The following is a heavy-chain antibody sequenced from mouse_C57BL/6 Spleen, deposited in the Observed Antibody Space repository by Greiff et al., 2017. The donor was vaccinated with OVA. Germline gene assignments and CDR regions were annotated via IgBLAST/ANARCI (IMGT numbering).Heavy chain of an antibody. CDR1: GFTFTDYY. Sequence: EVMLVESGGGLVQPGGSLSLSCAASGFTFTDYYMSWVRQPPGKALEWLGFIRNKANGYTTEYSASVKGRFTISRDNSQSILYLQMNALRAEDSATYYGARYDYDWYYAMDYWGQGTSVTVSS. CDR2: IRNKANGYTT. J-gene: IGHJ4*01. D-gene: IGHD2-4*01. CDR3: ARYDYDWYYAMDY. V-gene: IGHV7-3*01.